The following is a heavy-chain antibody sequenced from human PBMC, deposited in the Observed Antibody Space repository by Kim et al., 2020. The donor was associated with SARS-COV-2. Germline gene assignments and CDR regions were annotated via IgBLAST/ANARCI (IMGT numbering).Heavy chain of an antibody. CDR2: ISDSGGRT. CDR3: AKAGQRLVWGYFDY. D-gene: IGHD6-13*01. CDR1: GFTFSSYA. Sequence: GGSLRLSCTASGFTFSSYAMTWVRQAPGKGLEWVSVISDSGGRTYYADSVKGRFTISRDNSKNTLYLQISTLGAEDTALYYCAKAGQRLVWGYFDYWGQGTLVTVSS. V-gene: IGHV3-23*01. J-gene: IGHJ4*02.